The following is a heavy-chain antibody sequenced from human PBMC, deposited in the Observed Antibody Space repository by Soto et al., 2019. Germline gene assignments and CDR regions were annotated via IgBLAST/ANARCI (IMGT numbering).Heavy chain of an antibody. CDR2: ISAYNGNT. Sequence: ASVKVSCKASGYTFTSYGISWVRQAPGQGLEWMGWISAYNGNTNYAQKLQGRVTMTTDTSTSTAYMELRSLRSDDTAVYYCAREQLDGSGYYYCGMDVWGQGTTVTVSS. V-gene: IGHV1-18*04. CDR3: AREQLDGSGYYYCGMDV. J-gene: IGHJ6*02. D-gene: IGHD6-6*01. CDR1: GYTFTSYG.